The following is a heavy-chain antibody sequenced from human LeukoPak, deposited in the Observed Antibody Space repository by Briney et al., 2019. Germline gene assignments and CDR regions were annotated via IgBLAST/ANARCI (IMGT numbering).Heavy chain of an antibody. CDR2: ISGSGGST. J-gene: IGHJ5*02. CDR3: AKAGFGELPDYNWFDP. D-gene: IGHD3-10*01. CDR1: GFTFSSYA. V-gene: IGHV3-23*01. Sequence: PGGSLRLSCAASGFTFSSYAMSWVRQAPGKGLEWVSAISGSGGSTYYADSVKGRFTISRDNSKNTLYLQMNSLRAEDTAVYYCAKAGFGELPDYNWFDPWGQGTLVTVSS.